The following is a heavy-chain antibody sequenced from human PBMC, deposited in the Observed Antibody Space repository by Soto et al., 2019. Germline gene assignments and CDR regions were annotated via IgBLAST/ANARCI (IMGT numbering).Heavy chain of an antibody. CDR1: GFTFSSYA. Sequence: QVQLVESGGGVVQPGRSLRLSCAASGFTFSSYAMHWVRQAPGKGLEWVAVISYDGSNKYYADSVKGRFTISRDNSKNTLYLQMNSLRAEDTAVYYCARDRRRYDLGYYYYGMDVWGQGTTVTVSS. J-gene: IGHJ6*02. CDR3: ARDRRRYDLGYYYYGMDV. CDR2: ISYDGSNK. D-gene: IGHD1-1*01. V-gene: IGHV3-30-3*01.